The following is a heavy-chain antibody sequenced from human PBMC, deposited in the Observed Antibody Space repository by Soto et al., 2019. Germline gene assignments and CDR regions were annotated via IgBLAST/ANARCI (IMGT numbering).Heavy chain of an antibody. D-gene: IGHD5-18*01. Sequence: EVQLLESGGGLVQPGGSLRLSCAASGFTFSSYAMSWVRQAPGKGLEWVSAISGSCGSTYYANSVKGRFTISRDKSKNTLYQQMNSLRAEDTAVYYCAKYSYGYYFHSWGRGTLVTVSS. CDR2: ISGSCGST. CDR3: AKYSYGYYFHS. CDR1: GFTFSSYA. J-gene: IGHJ4*02. V-gene: IGHV3-23*01.